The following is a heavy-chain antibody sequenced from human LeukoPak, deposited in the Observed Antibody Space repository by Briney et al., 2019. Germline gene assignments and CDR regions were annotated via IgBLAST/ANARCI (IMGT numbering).Heavy chain of an antibody. CDR3: AKDTKWELRYYYYYMDV. V-gene: IGHV3-23*01. CDR2: MNGSGGKK. D-gene: IGHD1-26*01. J-gene: IGHJ6*03. Sequence: PGGSLRLSCVGSGFTFSNYAMSWVRQAPGKGLEWVSAMNGSGGKKYYADSVKGRFTISRDNSKNTLYLQMNSLRAEDTAVYYCAKDTKWELRYYYYYMDVWGKGTTVTVSS. CDR1: GFTFSNYA.